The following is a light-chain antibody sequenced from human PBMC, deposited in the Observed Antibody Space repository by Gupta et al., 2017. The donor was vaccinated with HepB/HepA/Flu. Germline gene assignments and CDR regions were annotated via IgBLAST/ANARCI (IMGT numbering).Light chain of an antibody. Sequence: EIKMTQSPSSLSASVEDKFTIPCRAIQSIGSYLHWYQQKPGKAPKLLIYAVSSLQSGIPSRCSGSGSGTDVILTISRLQPEDFATYDCQQSSETFGQGTKVEIK. J-gene: IGKJ1*01. V-gene: IGKV1-39*01. CDR2: AVS. CDR1: QSIGSY. CDR3: QQSSET.